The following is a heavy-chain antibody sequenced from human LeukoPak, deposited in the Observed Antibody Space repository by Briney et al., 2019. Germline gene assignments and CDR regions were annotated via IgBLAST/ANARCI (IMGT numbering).Heavy chain of an antibody. V-gene: IGHV1-18*01. CDR3: ARDGVVVVPANFYYMDV. CDR2: ISAYNGNT. CDR1: GYTFTSYG. D-gene: IGHD2-2*01. J-gene: IGHJ6*03. Sequence: ASVKVSCKASGYTFTSYGIRWVRQAPGQGVEGMGWISAYNGNTNDAKKLQGRVTMTTDTSTSTAYMELRSLRSDDTAVYYCARDGVVVVPANFYYMDVWGKGTTVTISS.